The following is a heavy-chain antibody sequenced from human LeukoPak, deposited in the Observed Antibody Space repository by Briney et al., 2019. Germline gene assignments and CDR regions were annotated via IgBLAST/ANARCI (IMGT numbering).Heavy chain of an antibody. V-gene: IGHV3-23*01. CDR2: IRQSGDIT. D-gene: IGHD5-24*01. CDR1: EFTFSNYV. J-gene: IGHJ3*02. CDR3: VRRGGSDGWGAFDI. Sequence: PGGSLRLSCAASEFTFSNYVMNWVRQAPGKGLEWVSSIRQSGDITYYADSVKGRFTISRDNSKNTLSLQMNSLSREDTAIYYCVRRGGSDGWGAFDIWGQGTVVTVPS.